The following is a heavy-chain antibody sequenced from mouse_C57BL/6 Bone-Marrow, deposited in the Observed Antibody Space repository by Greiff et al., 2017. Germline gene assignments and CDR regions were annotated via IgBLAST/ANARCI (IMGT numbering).Heavy chain of an antibody. Sequence: DVKLVESGGDLVQPGGSLKLSCAASGFTFSSYGMSWVRQTPDKRLEWVATISSGGSYTYSPDSVKGRFTISRDNAKNTLYLQMSSLKSEDTAMYYCARHEALPMITKAMDYWGQGTSVTVSS. CDR1: GFTFSSYG. CDR2: ISSGGSYT. J-gene: IGHJ4*01. D-gene: IGHD2-4*01. V-gene: IGHV5-6*02. CDR3: ARHEALPMITKAMDY.